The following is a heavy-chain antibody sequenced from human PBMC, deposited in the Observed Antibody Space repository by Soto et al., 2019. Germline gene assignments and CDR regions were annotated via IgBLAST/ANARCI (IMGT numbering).Heavy chain of an antibody. V-gene: IGHV1-46*01. CDR2: INPSGGST. D-gene: IGHD4-17*01. CDR1: GYPFTSYY. J-gene: IGHJ6*02. Sequence: GSVKVCFKASGYPFTSYYMHWVRQAPGQGLEWMGIINPSGGSTSYAQKFQGRVTMTRDTSTSTVYMELSSLRSEDTAVYYCAREGGDSTFYYYGMDVWGHGTTVTVSS. CDR3: AREGGDSTFYYYGMDV.